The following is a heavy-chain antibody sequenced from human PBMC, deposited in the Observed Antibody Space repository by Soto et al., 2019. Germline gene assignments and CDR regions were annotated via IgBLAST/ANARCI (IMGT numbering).Heavy chain of an antibody. CDR2: ISGSGGST. J-gene: IGHJ4*02. Sequence: PGGSLRLSCAASGFTFSSYAMSWVRQAPGKGLEWVSAISGSGGSTYYADSVKGRFTISRDNSKNTLYLQMSSLRAENTAVYYCAKAPRIAARNPFDYWGQGTLVTVSS. CDR1: GFTFSSYA. V-gene: IGHV3-23*01. CDR3: AKAPRIAARNPFDY. D-gene: IGHD6-6*01.